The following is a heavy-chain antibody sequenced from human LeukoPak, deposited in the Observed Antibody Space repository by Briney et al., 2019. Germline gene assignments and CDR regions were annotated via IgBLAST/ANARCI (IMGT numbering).Heavy chain of an antibody. J-gene: IGHJ4*02. CDR2: MNPNSGNT. Sequence: GASVKVSCKASGYTFTSYDINWVRQATGQGLEWMGWMNPNSGNTGYAQKFQGRVTMTRNTSISTAYMELSSLRSEDTAVYYCARTQRTLKYGDYGSDYWGQGTLVTVSS. CDR1: GYTFTSYD. V-gene: IGHV1-8*01. D-gene: IGHD4-17*01. CDR3: ARTQRTLKYGDYGSDY.